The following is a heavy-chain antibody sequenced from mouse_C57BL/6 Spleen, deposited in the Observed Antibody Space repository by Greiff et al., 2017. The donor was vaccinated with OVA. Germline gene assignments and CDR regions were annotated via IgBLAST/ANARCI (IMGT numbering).Heavy chain of an antibody. CDR1: GFSLTSYG. CDR2: IWRGGST. CDR3: AKMNYGSNYFDY. D-gene: IGHD1-1*01. J-gene: IGHJ2*01. V-gene: IGHV2-5*01. Sequence: QVQLKESGPGLVQPSQSLCITCTVSGFSLTSYGVPWVRQSPGKGLAWLGVIWRGGSTDYNAAFMSRLSITKDNSKSQVFFKMNSLQADDTAIYYCAKMNYGSNYFDYWGQGTTLTVSS.